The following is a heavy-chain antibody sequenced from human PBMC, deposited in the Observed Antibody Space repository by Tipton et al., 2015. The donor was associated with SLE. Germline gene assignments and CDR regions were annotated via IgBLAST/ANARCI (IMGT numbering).Heavy chain of an antibody. Sequence: SLRLSCAASGFTFSSCGMHWVRQAPGKGLEWVAVISYDGSNKYYADSVKGRFTISRDNSKNTLYLQMNSLRAEDTAVYYCAKSLGFYPEWFDPWGQGTLVTVSS. CDR1: GFTFSSCG. J-gene: IGHJ5*02. V-gene: IGHV3-30*18. CDR2: ISYDGSNK. CDR3: AKSLGFYPEWFDP. D-gene: IGHD2/OR15-2a*01.